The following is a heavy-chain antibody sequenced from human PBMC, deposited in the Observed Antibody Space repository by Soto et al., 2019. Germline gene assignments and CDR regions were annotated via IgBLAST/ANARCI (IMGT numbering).Heavy chain of an antibody. CDR2: IYYSGST. CDR1: GGSISSGGYY. CDR3: ARRNIGRDGNYYDSSGSSRGAFDI. D-gene: IGHD3-22*01. J-gene: IGHJ3*02. V-gene: IGHV4-31*03. Sequence: QVQLQESGPGLVKPSQTLSLTCTVSGGSISSGGYYWSWIRQHPGKGLEWIGYIYYSGSTYYNPSLKSRVTISVDTSKNQFSLKLSSVTAADTAVYYCARRNIGRDGNYYDSSGSSRGAFDIWGQGTMVTVSS.